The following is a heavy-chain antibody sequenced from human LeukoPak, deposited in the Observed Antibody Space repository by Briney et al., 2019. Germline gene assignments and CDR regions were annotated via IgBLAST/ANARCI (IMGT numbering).Heavy chain of an antibody. D-gene: IGHD3-22*01. CDR3: AKDRPNFHENSGHYYRRDGDS. CDR1: GFTFYMYA. J-gene: IGHJ5*01. Sequence: GGSLRPSCQASGFTFYMYAMSWVRQAPGKGLEWVASMCGTAGCTFYPDSVKGRFTISRDNSKNVLYLRMNSLTAEDTAIYYCAKDRPNFHENSGHYYRRDGDSWGQGTLVTVSS. CDR2: MCGTAGCT. V-gene: IGHV3-23*01.